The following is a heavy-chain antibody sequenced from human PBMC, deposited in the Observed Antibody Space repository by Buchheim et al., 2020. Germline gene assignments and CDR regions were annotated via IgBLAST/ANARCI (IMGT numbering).Heavy chain of an antibody. J-gene: IGHJ4*02. V-gene: IGHV4-39*01. CDR2: IYYSGST. Sequence: QLQLQESGPGLVKPSETLSLTCTVSGGSISSSSYYWGWIRQPPGKGLEWIGSIYYSGSTYYNPSLKSRVTISVDTSKNQFSLKLSSVTAADTAVYYCARPYSSSPDEIYYFDYWGQGTL. D-gene: IGHD6-6*01. CDR3: ARPYSSSPDEIYYFDY. CDR1: GGSISSSSYY.